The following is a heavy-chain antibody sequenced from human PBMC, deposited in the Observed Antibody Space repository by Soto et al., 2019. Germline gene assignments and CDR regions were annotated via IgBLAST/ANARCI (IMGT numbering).Heavy chain of an antibody. V-gene: IGHV4-30-4*01. CDR2: IYYSGST. J-gene: IGHJ5*02. Sequence: SETLSLTCTVSGGSISSGDYYWSWIRQPPGKGLEWIGYIYYSGSTYYNPSLKSRVTISVDTSKNQFSLKLSSVTAADTAVYYCARASYPWGSGYSVDPLFDPWGQGTLVTVS. D-gene: IGHD3-3*01. CDR3: ARASYPWGSGYSVDPLFDP. CDR1: GGSISSGDYY.